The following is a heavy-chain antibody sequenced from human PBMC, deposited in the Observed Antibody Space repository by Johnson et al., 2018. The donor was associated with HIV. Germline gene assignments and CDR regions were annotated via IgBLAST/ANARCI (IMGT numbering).Heavy chain of an antibody. CDR3: ARPRPRIVVAKGAFDI. D-gene: IGHD3-22*01. J-gene: IGHJ3*02. Sequence: QVQLVESGGGVVQPGRSLRLSCAASGFTFSNYAMHWVRQAPGKGLEWVAVISYDGSNKYYADSVKGRFTLARDNAKTTLYLQMNGLGAEDTAGYYCARPRPRIVVAKGAFDIWGQGTMVTVSS. V-gene: IGHV3-30-3*01. CDR2: ISYDGSNK. CDR1: GFTFSNYA.